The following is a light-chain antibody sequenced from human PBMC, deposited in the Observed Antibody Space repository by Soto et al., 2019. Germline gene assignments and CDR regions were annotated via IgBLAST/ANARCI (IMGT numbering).Light chain of an antibody. CDR2: DVS. CDR3: SSYTGSSSYV. J-gene: IGLJ1*01. CDR1: SSDVGGYNY. V-gene: IGLV2-14*01. Sequence: QSVLTQPASVSGSPGQSITISCTGTSSDVGGYNYVSWYQQHPGKAPKLMIYDVSNRPSGVSNRFSGSKSGSTASLTISGLQAEDEADYYCSSYTGSSSYVFGTGTKLTVL.